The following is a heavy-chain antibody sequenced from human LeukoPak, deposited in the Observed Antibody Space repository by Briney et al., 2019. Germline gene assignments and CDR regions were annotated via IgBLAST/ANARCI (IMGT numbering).Heavy chain of an antibody. D-gene: IGHD4-23*01. V-gene: IGHV3-33*01. CDR3: ARANGGNMWRGHYFDC. Sequence: GGSLRLSCVVSGLSFSDYGMHWVRQAPGKGLEWVAVIWSDGSNKYYADSVKGRFTISRDNSKNTVYLQMNSLRAEDTAVYYCARANGGNMWRGHYFDCWGQGTLVTVSS. CDR2: IWSDGSNK. CDR1: GLSFSDYG. J-gene: IGHJ4*02.